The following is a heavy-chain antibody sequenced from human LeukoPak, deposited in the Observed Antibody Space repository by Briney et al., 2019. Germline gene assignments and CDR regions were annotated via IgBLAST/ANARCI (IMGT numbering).Heavy chain of an antibody. V-gene: IGHV3-23*01. CDR2: IRGGGGSE. J-gene: IGHJ3*02. CDR1: GFTFSAYA. D-gene: IGHD4-17*01. Sequence: PGGSLRLSCTASGFTFSAYAMMWVRQAPGKGPGWVSAIRGGGGSEFYADPVKGRFTISRDNSKNTLFLQMNNLRPEDTAVYYCGRDPNGDYIGAFDMWGPGTMVTVSS. CDR3: GRDPNGDYIGAFDM.